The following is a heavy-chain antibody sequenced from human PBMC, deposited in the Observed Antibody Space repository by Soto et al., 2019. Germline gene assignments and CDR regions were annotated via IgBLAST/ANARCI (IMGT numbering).Heavy chain of an antibody. D-gene: IGHD5-12*01. CDR2: IYPGDTT. CDR1: GFTVSSANY. Sequence: EVQLVESGGGLIQPGGSLRLSCVVSGFTVSSANYMSWVRQAPGKGLEWVSVIYPGDTTVYADSVKGRFTISRDNSKNTLYLQMNSLRAEDTAVYDCHGYGYWGQGTLVTVSS. V-gene: IGHV3-53*01. CDR3: HGYGY. J-gene: IGHJ4*02.